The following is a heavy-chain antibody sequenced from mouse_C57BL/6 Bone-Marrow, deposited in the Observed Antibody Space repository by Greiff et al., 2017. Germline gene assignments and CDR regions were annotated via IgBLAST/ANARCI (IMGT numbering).Heavy chain of an antibody. D-gene: IGHD1-1*01. CDR2: IWSGGST. V-gene: IGHV2-2*01. CDR1: GFSLTSYG. CDR3: ARLYGWYLDV. J-gene: IGHJ1*03. Sequence: VQLVESGPGLVQPSQSLSITCTVSGFSLTSYGVHWVRQSPGKGLEWLGVIWSGGSTDYDAAFISRLSTSKDNSKSQVFYKMNSLQADDTAIYYYARLYGWYLDVWGTGTTVTVSS.